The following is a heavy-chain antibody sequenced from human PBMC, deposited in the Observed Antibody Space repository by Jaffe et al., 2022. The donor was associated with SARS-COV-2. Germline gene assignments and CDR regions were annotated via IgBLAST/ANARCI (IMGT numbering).Heavy chain of an antibody. CDR2: IYTGRST. V-gene: IGHV4-61*02. CDR3: ARDARWLTIPDAFDL. Sequence: QVQLQESGPGLVKPSETLSLTCTVSGGSIDSGSYYWSWIRQPAGKGLEWIGRIYTGRSTSYNPSLKSRVTISLDTSRNQFSLKLSSVTAADTAVYYCARDARWLTIPDAFDLWGQGTMVTVSS. D-gene: IGHD6-19*01. CDR1: GGSIDSGSYY. J-gene: IGHJ3*01.